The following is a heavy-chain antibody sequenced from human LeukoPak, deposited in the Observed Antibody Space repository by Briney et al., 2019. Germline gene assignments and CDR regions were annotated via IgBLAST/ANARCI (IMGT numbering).Heavy chain of an antibody. Sequence: GGSLRLSCAASGITLSSYWMSWVRQAPGKGLEWVSYISSSGSTIYYADSVKGRFTISRDNAKNSLYLQMNSLRAEDTAVYYCARDSLYGSGYYYYMDVWGKGTTVTISS. V-gene: IGHV3-48*04. CDR1: GITLSSYW. J-gene: IGHJ6*03. CDR2: ISSSGSTI. D-gene: IGHD3-10*01. CDR3: ARDSLYGSGYYYYMDV.